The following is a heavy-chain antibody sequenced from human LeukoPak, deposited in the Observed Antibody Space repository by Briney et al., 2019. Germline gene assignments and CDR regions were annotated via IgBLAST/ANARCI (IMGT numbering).Heavy chain of an antibody. D-gene: IGHD6-13*01. CDR3: VKGLPGYGGHLDY. CDR1: GFTFSSYA. J-gene: IGHJ4*02. CDR2: ISSNGGST. V-gene: IGHV3-64D*06. Sequence: GGSLRLSCSASGFTFSSYAMHWARQAPGKGLEYVSLISSNGGSTYYADSVKGRFTISRDNSKNTLYLEMSSLRVEDTAVYYCVKGLPGYGGHLDYWGQGTLVTVSS.